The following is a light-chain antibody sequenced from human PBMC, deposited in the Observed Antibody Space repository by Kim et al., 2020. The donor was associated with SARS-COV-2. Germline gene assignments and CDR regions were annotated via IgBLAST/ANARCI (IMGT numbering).Light chain of an antibody. CDR1: SGSIASNY. Sequence: GKTLTISCTRSSGSIASNYVQWYQQRPDNAPTTVIYEDNQRPSVVPDRFSGSIDISSNSASLTISGLKTEDEADYYCQSYDSTNVVFGGGTQLTVL. J-gene: IGLJ2*01. CDR2: EDN. V-gene: IGLV6-57*03. CDR3: QSYDSTNVV.